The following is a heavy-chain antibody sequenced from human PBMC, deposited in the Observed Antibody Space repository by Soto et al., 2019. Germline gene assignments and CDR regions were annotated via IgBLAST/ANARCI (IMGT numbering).Heavy chain of an antibody. CDR3: ARGRYGDY. CDR1: GYGFTTYG. Sequence: QVHLVQSGAEVKKPGASVKISCKGSGYGFTTYGITCVRQAPGQGFEWMAWISAHNGNTNYAQKLQGRVTVTRDTSTSTAYMELRSLRSDDTAVYYCARGRYGDYWGQGALVIVSS. CDR2: ISAHNGNT. D-gene: IGHD1-1*01. V-gene: IGHV1-18*01. J-gene: IGHJ4*02.